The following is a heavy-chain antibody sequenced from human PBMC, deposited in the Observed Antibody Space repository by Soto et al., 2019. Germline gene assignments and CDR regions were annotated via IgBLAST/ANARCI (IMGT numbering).Heavy chain of an antibody. J-gene: IGHJ6*02. Sequence: EVRVLESGGGLLQPGGSLRLSCVAFGFTFNAHAMTWVRQGPGMGLEWTSSISADGETTYYADSVKGRFTVSRDNSKNTLSLQMDSLRVEDAATYYCVKDWTGGKCPCMDVWGQGTTVTVSS. CDR3: VKDWTGGKCPCMDV. D-gene: IGHD2-8*02. CDR1: GFTFNAHA. V-gene: IGHV3-23*01. CDR2: ISADGETT.